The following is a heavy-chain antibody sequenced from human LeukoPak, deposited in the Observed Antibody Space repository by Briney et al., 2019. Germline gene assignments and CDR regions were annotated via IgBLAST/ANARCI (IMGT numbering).Heavy chain of an antibody. J-gene: IGHJ4*02. V-gene: IGHV5-51*01. CDR2: IYPGDSDT. CDR1: GYSFINYW. Sequence: GESLKISCKGSGYSFINYWIAWVRPMPGKGLEWMGIIYPGDSDTRYSPSFQGQVTISADKSISTAYLQWSSLKASDTAMYYCARLGGFYHSSGYDWGQGTLVTVSS. D-gene: IGHD3-22*01. CDR3: ARLGGFYHSSGYD.